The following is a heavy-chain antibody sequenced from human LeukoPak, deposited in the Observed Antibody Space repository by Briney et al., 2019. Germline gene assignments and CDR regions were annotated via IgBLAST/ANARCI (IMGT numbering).Heavy chain of an antibody. CDR3: AKGLGSSGWYYYYYMDV. Sequence: GGSLRLSCAASGFTFSSYAMSRVPQAPGKGLEWVSAISGSGGSTYYADSVKGRFTISRDNSKNTLYVQMNSLRAEDTAVYYCAKGLGSSGWYYYYYMDVWGKGTTVTVSS. CDR2: ISGSGGST. J-gene: IGHJ6*03. D-gene: IGHD6-19*01. V-gene: IGHV3-23*01. CDR1: GFTFSSYA.